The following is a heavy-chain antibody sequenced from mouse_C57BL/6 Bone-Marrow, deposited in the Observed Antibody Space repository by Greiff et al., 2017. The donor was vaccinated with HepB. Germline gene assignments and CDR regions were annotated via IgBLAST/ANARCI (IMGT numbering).Heavy chain of an antibody. J-gene: IGHJ4*01. Sequence: VQLQQSGPVLVKPGASVKMSCKASGYTFTDYYMNWVKQSHGKSLEWIGVINPYNGGTSYNQKFKGKATLTVDKSSSTAYMELNSLTSEDSAVYYCARGDYDGYYYAMDYWGQGTSVTVSS. V-gene: IGHV1-19*01. CDR1: GYTFTDYY. CDR3: ARGDYDGYYYAMDY. D-gene: IGHD2-3*01. CDR2: INPYNGGT.